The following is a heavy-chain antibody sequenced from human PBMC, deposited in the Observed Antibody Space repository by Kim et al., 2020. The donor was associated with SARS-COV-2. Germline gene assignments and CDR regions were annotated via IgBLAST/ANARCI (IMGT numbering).Heavy chain of an antibody. V-gene: IGHV3-23*01. CDR2: ISNNAGDT. J-gene: IGHJ4*02. Sequence: GGSLRLSCAASGFSFSGYGMSWVRQAPGKGLQWVSTISNNAGDTYYADSVKGRLTISRDNSKNTLYLQMNSLRADDTAVYYCAKAAYSHGLFDFWGQGSLVTVSS. CDR1: GFSFSGYG. CDR3: AKAAYSHGLFDF. D-gene: IGHD3-10*01.